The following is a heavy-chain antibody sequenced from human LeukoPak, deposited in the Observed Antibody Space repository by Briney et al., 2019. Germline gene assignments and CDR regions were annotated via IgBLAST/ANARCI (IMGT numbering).Heavy chain of an antibody. CDR3: AKVIVGAADDAFDI. CDR2: IKQDGSEK. V-gene: IGHV3-7*03. CDR1: GFTFSSYW. Sequence: GGSLRLSCAASGFTFSSYWMSWVRQAPGKGLEWVANIKQDGSEKYYVDSVKGRFTISRDNAKNSLYLQMNSLRAEDTAVYYCAKVIVGAADDAFDIWGQGTMVTVSS. D-gene: IGHD1-26*01. J-gene: IGHJ3*02.